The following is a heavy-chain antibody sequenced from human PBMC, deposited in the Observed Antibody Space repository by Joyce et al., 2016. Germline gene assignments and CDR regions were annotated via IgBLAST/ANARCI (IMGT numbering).Heavy chain of an antibody. V-gene: IGHV3-23*01. CDR1: GFILRRYD. Sequence: EVQVLESGGGLVQPGGSLRLSCAVSGFILRRYDMSWVRQAPGNGREWVSASCSSGDSTYYTGSVKGRFTVSRDNSKKILYLQMNTLRAEDTAVYYSAKASLTGYYIGAYYFDYWGQGTLVTVSS. CDR3: AKASLTGYYIGAYYFDY. D-gene: IGHD3-9*01. CDR2: SCSSGDST. J-gene: IGHJ4*02.